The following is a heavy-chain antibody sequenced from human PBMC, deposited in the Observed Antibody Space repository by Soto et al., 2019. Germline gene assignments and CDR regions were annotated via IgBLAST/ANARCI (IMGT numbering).Heavy chain of an antibody. D-gene: IGHD3-3*01. CDR2: ISAYNGNT. V-gene: IGHV1-18*01. CDR3: ARDNHRNIGYYDFWSGYYYYFDY. Sequence: QVQLVQSGAEVKKPGASVKVSCKASGYTFTSYGISWVRQAPGQGLEWMGGISAYNGNTNYAQKLQGRVTMTTDTSTSTAYMELRSLRSDDTAVYYCARDNHRNIGYYDFWSGYYYYFDYWGQGTLVTVSS. CDR1: GYTFTSYG. J-gene: IGHJ4*02.